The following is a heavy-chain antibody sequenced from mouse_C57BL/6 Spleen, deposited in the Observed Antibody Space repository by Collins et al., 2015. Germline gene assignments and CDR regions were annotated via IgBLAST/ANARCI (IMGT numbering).Heavy chain of an antibody. CDR3: AITTVVADYFDY. CDR2: IDPSDSGT. J-gene: IGHJ2*01. V-gene: IGHV1-52*01. CDR1: GYTFTSYW. Sequence: QVQLQQPGAELVRPGSSVKLSCKASGYTFTSYWMHWVKQRPIQGLEWIGNIDPSDSGTHYNQKFKDKATLTVDKSSSTAYMQLSSLTSEDSAVYYCAITTVVADYFDYWGQGTTLTVSS. D-gene: IGHD1-1*01.